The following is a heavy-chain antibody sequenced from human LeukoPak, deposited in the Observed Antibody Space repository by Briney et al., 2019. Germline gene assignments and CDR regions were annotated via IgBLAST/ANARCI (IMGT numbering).Heavy chain of an antibody. CDR1: GFTFSSYA. CDR3: VRDQGGAVSY. Sequence: HPGGSLRLSCAASGFTFSSYAMHWVRQAPGKGLEWVAVISYDGSDGSNRYYADSVKGRFTISRDNSKNTLYLQMNSLRAEDTAVYYCVRDQGGAVSYWGQGTLVTVSS. V-gene: IGHV3-30*04. CDR2: ISYDGSDGSNR. J-gene: IGHJ4*02. D-gene: IGHD3-16*01.